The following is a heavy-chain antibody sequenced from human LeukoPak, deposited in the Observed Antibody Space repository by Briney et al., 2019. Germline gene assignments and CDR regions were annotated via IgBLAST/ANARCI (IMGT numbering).Heavy chain of an antibody. CDR1: GFTFTPFT. Sequence: GESLRLSCAASGFTFTPFTMNWVRQAPGKGLEWVASISGTGTYIYYADSMKGRFTISRDNGKKSLYLQMNSLTADDTAVYYCARGLVVTGTLDSWGQGTLATVSS. CDR3: ARGLVVTGTLDS. J-gene: IGHJ4*02. V-gene: IGHV3-21*01. D-gene: IGHD6-19*01. CDR2: ISGTGTYI.